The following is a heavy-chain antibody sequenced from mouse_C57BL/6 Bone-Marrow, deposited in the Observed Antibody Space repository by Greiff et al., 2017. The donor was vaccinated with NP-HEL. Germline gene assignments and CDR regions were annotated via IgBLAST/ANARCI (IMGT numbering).Heavy chain of an antibody. CDR3: ASRQLRPHYAMDD. J-gene: IGHJ4*01. CDR1: GFSLTSYG. Sequence: QVQLKESGPGLVAPSQSLSITCTVSGFSLTSYGVDWVRQSPGKGLEWLGVIWGVGSTNYNSALKSRLSISKDHSKSQVFLKMNSLQTDDTAMYYCASRQLRPHYAMDDWGQGTSVTVAS. V-gene: IGHV2-6*01. D-gene: IGHD3-2*02. CDR2: IWGVGST.